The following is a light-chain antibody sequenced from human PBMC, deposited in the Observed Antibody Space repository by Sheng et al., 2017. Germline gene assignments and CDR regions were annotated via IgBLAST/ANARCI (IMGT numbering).Light chain of an antibody. V-gene: IGKV1-33*01. Sequence: DIQMTQSPSSLSASVGDRVTITCQASQDISNYLNWYQQKPGKAPKLLIYDASNLETGVPSRFSGSGSGTEFTLTISSLQPDDFATYYCQRYNSYSFTFGPGTKVDIK. J-gene: IGKJ3*01. CDR2: DAS. CDR1: QDISNY. CDR3: QRYNSYSFT.